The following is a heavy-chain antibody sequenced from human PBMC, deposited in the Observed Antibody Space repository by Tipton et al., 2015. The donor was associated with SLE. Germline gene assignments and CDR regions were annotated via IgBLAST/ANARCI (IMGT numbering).Heavy chain of an antibody. Sequence: SLRLSCAASGFTVSSNYMSWVRQAPGKGLEWVSVIYSGGSTYYADSVKGRFTISRDNSKNTLYLQMNSLRAEDTAVYYCARGSSGWYRGHFDYWGQGTLVTVSS. D-gene: IGHD6-19*01. CDR3: ARGSSGWYRGHFDY. V-gene: IGHV3-66*02. J-gene: IGHJ4*02. CDR1: GFTVSSNY. CDR2: IYSGGST.